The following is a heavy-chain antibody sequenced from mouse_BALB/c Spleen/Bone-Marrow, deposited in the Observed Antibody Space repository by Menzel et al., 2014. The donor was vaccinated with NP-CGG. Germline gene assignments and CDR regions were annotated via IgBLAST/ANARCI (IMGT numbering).Heavy chain of an antibody. CDR2: IDPANGNT. CDR3: ALYYDYDVGY. CDR1: GFNIKDTY. Sequence: VQLKQSGAEFVKPGASVKLSCTASGFNIKDTYMHWVKQRPEQGLEWIGRIDPANGNTKYDPKFQGKATITADTSSNTAYPQLSSLTSEDTAVYYCALYYDYDVGYWGQGTTLTVSS. V-gene: IGHV14-3*02. J-gene: IGHJ2*01. D-gene: IGHD2-4*01.